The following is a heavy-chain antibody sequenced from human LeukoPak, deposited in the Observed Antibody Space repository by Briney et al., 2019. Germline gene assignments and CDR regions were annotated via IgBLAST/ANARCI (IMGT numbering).Heavy chain of an antibody. D-gene: IGHD6-19*01. V-gene: IGHV3-74*01. Sequence: GGSLRLSCAASGFTFSKYWMLWVRQAPGKGLECVSRINTDGTVTTYADSVKGRFTVSRDNADNTMFLQMNSVRYEDTAVYYCATKQWLAPPPDSWGQGTPVTVFS. CDR1: GFTFSKYW. CDR3: ATKQWLAPPPDS. CDR2: INTDGTVT. J-gene: IGHJ4*02.